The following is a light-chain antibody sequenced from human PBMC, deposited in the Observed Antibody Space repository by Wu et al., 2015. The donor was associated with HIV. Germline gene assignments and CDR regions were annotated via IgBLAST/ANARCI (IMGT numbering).Light chain of an antibody. CDR1: QSVSTY. V-gene: IGKV3-11*01. J-gene: IGKJ5*01. CDR2: GAS. Sequence: EIVLTQSPATLSLSPGERATLSCRSSQSVSTYLAWYQQKPGQAPRLLIYGASNRATGIPASFSGSGSGTDFTLTISSLEPEDFAVYYCQQGSSWPPTFGQGTRLEIK. CDR3: QQGSSWPPT.